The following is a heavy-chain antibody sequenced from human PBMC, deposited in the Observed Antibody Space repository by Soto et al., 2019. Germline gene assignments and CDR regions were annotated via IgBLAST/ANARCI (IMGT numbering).Heavy chain of an antibody. CDR2: ISAYNGNT. D-gene: IGHD3-22*01. V-gene: IGHV1-18*01. Sequence: ASVKVSCKASGYTFTSYGISWVRQAPGQGLEWMGWISAYNGNTNYAQKLQGRVTMTTDTSTSTAYMELRSLRSDDTAVYYCARTLTYYYDSSGYYFPPWRHGTMVTVSS. J-gene: IGHJ5*02. CDR3: ARTLTYYYDSSGYYFPP. CDR1: GYTFTSYG.